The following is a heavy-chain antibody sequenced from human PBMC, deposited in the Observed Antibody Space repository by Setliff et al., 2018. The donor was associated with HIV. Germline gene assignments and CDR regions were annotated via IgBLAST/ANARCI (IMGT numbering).Heavy chain of an antibody. J-gene: IGHJ4*02. CDR2: IYDRGGT. CDR1: GDSVNDRSYF. D-gene: IGHD2-15*01. Sequence: SETLSLTCTVSGDSVNDRSYFWGWIRQPPEKGLEWIGYIYDRGGTNYNPSLKSRVTISLDTSKNQFSLKLNSVTAADTAVYYCARADCSGGSCYSPGYWGQGTLVTVS. V-gene: IGHV4-61*01. CDR3: ARADCSGGSCYSPGY.